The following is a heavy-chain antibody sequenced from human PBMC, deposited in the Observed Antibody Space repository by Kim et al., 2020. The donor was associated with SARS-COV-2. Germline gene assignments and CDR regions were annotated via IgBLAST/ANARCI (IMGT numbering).Heavy chain of an antibody. V-gene: IGHV4-31*02. CDR3: ARAPIVVVPAAMAYFDY. D-gene: IGHD2-2*01. J-gene: IGHJ4*02. Sequence: SRVTISVETSKNQFSLKLSSVTAADPAVYYCARAPIVVVPAAMAYFDYWGQGTLVTVSS.